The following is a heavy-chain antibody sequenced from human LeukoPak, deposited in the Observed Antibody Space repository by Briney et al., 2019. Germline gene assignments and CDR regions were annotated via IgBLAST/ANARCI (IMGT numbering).Heavy chain of an antibody. D-gene: IGHD3-16*02. J-gene: IGHJ5*02. V-gene: IGHV4-34*01. CDR2: INHSGST. CDR3: ARGNPKNDYIWGSYRSWFDP. Sequence: SETLSLTCAVYGGSFSGYYWSWIRQSPGKGLEWIGEINHSGSTNYNPSLKSRVTISVDTSKNQFSLKLSSVTAADTAVYYCARGNPKNDYIWGSYRSWFDPWGQGTLVTVSS. CDR1: GGSFSGYY.